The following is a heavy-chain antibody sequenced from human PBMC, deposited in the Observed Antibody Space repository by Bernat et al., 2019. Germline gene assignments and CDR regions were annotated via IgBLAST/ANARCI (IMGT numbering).Heavy chain of an antibody. V-gene: IGHV3-23*01. CDR3: AKMGGSGSYSRTLNWFDP. D-gene: IGHD3-10*01. Sequence: EVQLLESGGGLVQPGGSLRLSCAASGFTFGSYAMSWVRQAPGKGLEWVSAISGSGGSTYYADSVKGRFTISRDNSNNTLYLQMNRLRAEDTAVYYCAKMGGSGSYSRTLNWFDPWGQGTLVTVSS. CDR1: GFTFGSYA. CDR2: ISGSGGST. J-gene: IGHJ5*02.